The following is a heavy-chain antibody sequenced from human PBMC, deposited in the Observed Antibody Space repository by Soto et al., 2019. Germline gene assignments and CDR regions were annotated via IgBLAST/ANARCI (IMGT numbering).Heavy chain of an antibody. CDR2: IYYSGNT. CDR1: GDSISRSKYY. J-gene: IGHJ4*02. Sequence: SETLSLTCTVSGDSISRSKYYWGWIRQPPGKGLEWIGSIYYSGNTFHNPSLKSRVTISVDTSKNQFSLKLSSVTAADTAVYYCARHHDSWGQGTLVTVSS. CDR3: ARHHDS. V-gene: IGHV4-39*01.